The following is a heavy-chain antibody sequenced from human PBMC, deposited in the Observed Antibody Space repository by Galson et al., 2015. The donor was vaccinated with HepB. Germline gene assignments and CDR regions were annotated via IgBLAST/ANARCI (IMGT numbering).Heavy chain of an antibody. CDR3: ARDRGVGATNY. J-gene: IGHJ4*02. CDR1: GFTVSSNY. Sequence: SLRLSCAASGFTVSSNYMSWVRQAPGKGLEWVSVIYSGGNTYYADSVKGRFTISRDNSKNTLYLQMNSLRAEDTAVYYCARDRGVGATNYWGQGTLVTVSS. D-gene: IGHD1-26*01. V-gene: IGHV3-66*01. CDR2: IYSGGNT.